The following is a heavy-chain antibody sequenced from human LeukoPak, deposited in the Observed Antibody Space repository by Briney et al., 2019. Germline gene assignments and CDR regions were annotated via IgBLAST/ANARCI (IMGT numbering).Heavy chain of an antibody. D-gene: IGHD5-18*01. J-gene: IGHJ4*02. CDR3: ARGEGYSYVIDY. V-gene: IGHV4-61*05. CDR1: GGSISSSSYY. Sequence: SETLSLTCTVSGGSISSSSYYWGWIRQPPGKGLEWIGYIYYSGSTNYNPSLKSRVTISVDTSKNQFSLKLSSVTAADTAVYYCARGEGYSYVIDYWGQGTLVTVSS. CDR2: IYYSGST.